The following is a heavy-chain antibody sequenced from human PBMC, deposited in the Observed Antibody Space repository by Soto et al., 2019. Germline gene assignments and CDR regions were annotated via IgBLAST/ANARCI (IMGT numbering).Heavy chain of an antibody. CDR1: GFTFSSYS. CDR2: ISGSGGST. CDR3: AKRTVGWYFDL. J-gene: IGHJ2*01. V-gene: IGHV3-23*01. D-gene: IGHD4-17*01. Sequence: GVSLRLSFAASGFTFSSYSMNWVRQAPGKGLEWVSVISGSGGSTYYADAVKGRFTISRDNSKNTLYLQMNSLRAEDTAVYYCAKRTVGWYFDLWGRGTLVTVSS.